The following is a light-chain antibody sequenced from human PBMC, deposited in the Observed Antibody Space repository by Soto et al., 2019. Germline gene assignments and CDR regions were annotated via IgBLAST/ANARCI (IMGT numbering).Light chain of an antibody. J-gene: IGLJ1*01. V-gene: IGLV2-14*03. CDR2: DVT. Sequence: QSALTQPASVSGSPGQSIAISCTGTSSDFDGFTKVSWYQHHPDKAPKLMMYDVTNRPSGVSDRFSGSKSGNTASLIISGLQAEDEADYYCSSFTSSFTYVFGSGTKVTVL. CDR1: SSDFDGFTK. CDR3: SSFTSSFTYV.